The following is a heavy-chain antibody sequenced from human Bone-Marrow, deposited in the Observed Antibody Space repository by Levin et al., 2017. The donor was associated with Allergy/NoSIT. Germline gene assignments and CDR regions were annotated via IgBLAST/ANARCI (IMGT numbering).Heavy chain of an antibody. CDR3: ARATGDDSYDI. J-gene: IGHJ3*02. CDR1: GPTFGSYY. V-gene: IGHV1-46*01. D-gene: IGHD7-27*01. Sequence: PLASVKVSCKASGPTFGSYYMHWVRQAPGQGLEWMGIINTSGGNAIYAQKFQDRVTMTRDTSTVTVYMELSSLRSDDTAMYYCARATGDDSYDIWGQGTMVTVSS. CDR2: INTSGGNA.